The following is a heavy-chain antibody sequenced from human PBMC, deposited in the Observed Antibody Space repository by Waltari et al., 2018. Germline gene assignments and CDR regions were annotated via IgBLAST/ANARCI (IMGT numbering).Heavy chain of an antibody. CDR3: ARRGRRLPFNY. J-gene: IGHJ4*02. D-gene: IGHD2-21*01. Sequence: QVQLQESGPGLVKPSETLSLTCAVSGGSISGAYDWSWIRQPPGKGLEWIGYIYGSSGSTNYNPSLKNRVTISKDTSKNQFSLKLSSVTAAYTAVYYCARRGRRLPFNYWGQGVLVTVSS. V-gene: IGHV4-38-2*01. CDR2: IYGSSGST. CDR1: GGSISGAYD.